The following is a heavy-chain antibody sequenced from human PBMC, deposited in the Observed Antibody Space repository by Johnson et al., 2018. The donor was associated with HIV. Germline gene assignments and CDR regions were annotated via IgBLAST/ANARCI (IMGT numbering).Heavy chain of an antibody. D-gene: IGHD4-17*01. CDR3: ARGGYGEGLES. V-gene: IGHV3-66*01. Sequence: VESGGGLVQPGGSLRLSCAASGFTVSSNYMSLVRQAPGKGLEWVSVFYSGGFTYYADSVKGRFTISRDTSKNTLYLQMNSLTAEEKAVYSCARGGYGEGLESWGQGTMVTVSS. J-gene: IGHJ3*01. CDR1: GFTVSSNY. CDR2: FYSGGFT.